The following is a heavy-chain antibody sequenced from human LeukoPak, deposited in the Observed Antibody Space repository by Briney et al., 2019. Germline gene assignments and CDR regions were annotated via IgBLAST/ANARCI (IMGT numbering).Heavy chain of an antibody. D-gene: IGHD1-26*01. CDR2: INHSGST. V-gene: IGHV4-34*01. Sequence: SETLSLTCAVYGGSFSGYYWSWIRQPPGKGLEWIGEINHSGSTNYNPSLKSRVTISVDTSKNQFSLKLSSVTAADTAVYYCATHTYSGSYYSRHWFDPWGQGTLATVSS. CDR3: ATHTYSGSYYSRHWFDP. CDR1: GGSFSGYY. J-gene: IGHJ5*02.